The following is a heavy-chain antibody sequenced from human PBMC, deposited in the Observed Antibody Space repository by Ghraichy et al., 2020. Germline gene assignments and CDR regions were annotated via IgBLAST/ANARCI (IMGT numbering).Heavy chain of an antibody. D-gene: IGHD3-22*01. J-gene: IGHJ4*02. CDR1: GYTFTGYY. Sequence: ASVKVSCKASGYTFTGYYMHWVRQAPGQGLEWMGWINPNSGGTNYAQKFQGRVTMTRDTSISTAYMELSRLRSDDTAVYYCARDGDWYYYDSSGYYYPFWGQGSLFTVSS. CDR2: INPNSGGT. V-gene: IGHV1-2*02. CDR3: ARDGDWYYYDSSGYYYPF.